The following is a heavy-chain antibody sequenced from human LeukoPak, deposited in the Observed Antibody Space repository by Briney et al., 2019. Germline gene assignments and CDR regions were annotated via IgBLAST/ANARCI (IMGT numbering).Heavy chain of an antibody. D-gene: IGHD3-22*01. CDR3: ARRHYDSSGYYSYYFDY. V-gene: IGHV4-59*08. CDR2: IYYSGST. J-gene: IGHJ4*02. CDR1: GGSISSYY. Sequence: PSETLSLTCTVSGGSISSYYWSWIRQPPGKGLEWIGYIYYSGSTNYNPSLKSRVTISVDTSKNQFSLKLSSVTAADTAVYYCARRHYDSSGYYSYYFDYWGQGTLVTVSS.